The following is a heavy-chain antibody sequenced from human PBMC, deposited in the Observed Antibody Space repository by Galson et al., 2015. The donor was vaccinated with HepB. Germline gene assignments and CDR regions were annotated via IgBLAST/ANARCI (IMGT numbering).Heavy chain of an antibody. CDR1: GYSFTSYW. CDR3: ARCGPAPSYYYYGDV. D-gene: IGHD2-2*01. V-gene: IGHV5-51*01. J-gene: IGHJ6*03. CDR2: IYPGDSDT. Sequence: QSGAEVKKPGESLQISCKGSGYSFTSYWIGWVRQMPGKGLEWMGIIYPGDSDTRYSPSFEGQVTISADKSISTAYLQWSSLKASDTAMYYCARCGPAPSYYYYGDVWGQGTTVTVSS.